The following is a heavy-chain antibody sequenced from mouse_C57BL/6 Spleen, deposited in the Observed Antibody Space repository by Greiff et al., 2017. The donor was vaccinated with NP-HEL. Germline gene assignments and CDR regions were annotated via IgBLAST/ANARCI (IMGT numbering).Heavy chain of an antibody. CDR3: TRENGNYRYYFDY. Sequence: EVKLQESGEGLVKPGGSLKLSCAASGFTFSSYAMSWVRQTPEKRLEWVAYISSGGDYIYYADTVKGRFTISRDNARNTLYLQMSSLKSEDTAMYYCTRENGNYRYYFDYWGQGTTLTVSS. J-gene: IGHJ2*01. CDR2: ISSGGDYI. V-gene: IGHV5-9-1*02. D-gene: IGHD2-1*01. CDR1: GFTFSSYA.